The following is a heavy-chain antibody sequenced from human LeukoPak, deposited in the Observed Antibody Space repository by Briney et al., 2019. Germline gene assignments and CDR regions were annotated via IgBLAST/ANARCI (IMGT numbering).Heavy chain of an antibody. CDR1: GFTFSNYW. CDR2: IKQDGSEK. V-gene: IGHV3-7*03. J-gene: IGHJ4*02. D-gene: IGHD3-9*01. CDR3: ARASGSSTIPTKY. Sequence: GGSLRLSCAASGFTFSNYWMSWVRQAPGKGLEWVANIKQDGSEKYYVDSVKGRSTISRDNAKNSLLPQMNSLRAEDTAVYYCARASGSSTIPTKYWGQGTLVTVSS.